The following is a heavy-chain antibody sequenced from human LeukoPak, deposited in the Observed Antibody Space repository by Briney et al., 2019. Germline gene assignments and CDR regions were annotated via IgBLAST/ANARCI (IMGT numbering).Heavy chain of an antibody. Sequence: GESLKISCKGSGYSFTSYWIGWVRQMPGKGLEWMGIIYPGDSDTRYSPSFQGQVTISADKSISTAYLQWSSLKASDTAMYYCARSHPGSSWYPGGMDVWGQGTTVTVSS. CDR3: ARSHPGSSWYPGGMDV. J-gene: IGHJ6*02. CDR1: GYSFTSYW. CDR2: IYPGDSDT. D-gene: IGHD6-13*01. V-gene: IGHV5-51*01.